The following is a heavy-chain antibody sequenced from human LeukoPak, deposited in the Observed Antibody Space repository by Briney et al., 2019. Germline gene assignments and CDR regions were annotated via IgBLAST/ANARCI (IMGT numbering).Heavy chain of an antibody. D-gene: IGHD3-22*01. CDR2: IYTSGST. Sequence: SETLSPTCTVSGGSISSGSYYWSWIRQPAGKGLEWIGRIYTSGSTNYNPSLKSRVTMSVDTSKNQFSLKLSSVTAADTAVYYCAREDTRWGSGYQGPDYWGQGTLVTVSS. CDR1: GGSISSGSYY. V-gene: IGHV4-61*02. J-gene: IGHJ4*02. CDR3: AREDTRWGSGYQGPDY.